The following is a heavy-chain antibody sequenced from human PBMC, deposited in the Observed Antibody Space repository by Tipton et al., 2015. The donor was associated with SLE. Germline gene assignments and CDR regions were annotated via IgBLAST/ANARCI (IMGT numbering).Heavy chain of an antibody. J-gene: IGHJ1*01. D-gene: IGHD5-18*01. CDR1: GYTFTDYY. CDR2: IIPHSGDT. CDR3: TRVQIQELVRTYIQN. V-gene: IGHV1-2*02. Sequence: QLVQSGAEVKKPGASVKVSCKASGYTFTDYYIHWVRQAPGQGLEWMGWIIPHSGDTNYAQKFRGRVTVTSDTSLNTAYMELTSLRSDDTAIYYCTRVQIQELVRTYIQNRGQGTQVTVSS.